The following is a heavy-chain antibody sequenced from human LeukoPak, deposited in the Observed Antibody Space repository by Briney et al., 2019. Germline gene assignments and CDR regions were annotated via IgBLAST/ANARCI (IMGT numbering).Heavy chain of an antibody. Sequence: SETLSLTCTVSGGSISSSYSYWGWIRQPPGKGLEWIGNIYYSGSTYYSPSLKSRVTISVDTSKNQFSLKLSSVTAADTAVYYCARVYCSSTSCYTYYYYMDVWGKGTTVTVSS. D-gene: IGHD2-2*02. CDR1: GGSISSSYSY. CDR3: ARVYCSSTSCYTYYYYMDV. CDR2: IYYSGST. J-gene: IGHJ6*03. V-gene: IGHV4-39*01.